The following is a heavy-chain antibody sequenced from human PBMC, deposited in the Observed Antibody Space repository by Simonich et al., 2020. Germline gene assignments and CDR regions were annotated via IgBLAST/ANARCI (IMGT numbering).Heavy chain of an antibody. V-gene: IGHV1-2*02. CDR2: LNPNSGST. J-gene: IGHJ4*02. D-gene: IGHD3-10*01. Sequence: QVQLVQSGAEVKKPGASVKVSCKASGYTFTGYYMHWVRQAPGQGLEEMGWLNPNSGSTNDAQKFHGRITMTSDTSISTAYMELSRLRSDDTAVYYCARWPSIPASYGSGSYFDYWGQGTLVTVSS. CDR3: ARWPSIPASYGSGSYFDY. CDR1: GYTFTGYY.